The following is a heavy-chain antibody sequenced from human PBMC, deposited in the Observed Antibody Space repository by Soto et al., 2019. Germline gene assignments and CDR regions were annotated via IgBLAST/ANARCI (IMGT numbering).Heavy chain of an antibody. Sequence: QVQLVQSGAEVKKPGASVKVSCKASGYTFTSHDINWMRQATGQGLEWMGWMNPNSGHTHYAQKFQGRVTMTRDTSISTACMELTNLRSERTAVYYCASDMSTTWGQGTLVTVSS. CDR2: MNPNSGHT. CDR3: ASDMSTT. D-gene: IGHD2-2*01. CDR1: GYTFTSHD. V-gene: IGHV1-8*01. J-gene: IGHJ5*02.